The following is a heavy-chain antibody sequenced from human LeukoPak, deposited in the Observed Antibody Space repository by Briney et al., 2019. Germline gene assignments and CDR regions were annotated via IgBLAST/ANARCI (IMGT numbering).Heavy chain of an antibody. CDR1: GGSISSYY. J-gene: IGHJ4*02. CDR3: ARHIRAMFRFPFDY. V-gene: IGHV4-59*08. CDR2: IYYSGST. D-gene: IGHD3-10*02. Sequence: SETLSLTCTVSGGSISSYYWSWIRQPPGKTLEWIGYIYYSGSTNYNPSLKSRVTISIDTSKNQFSLKLSSVTAADTAVYYCARHIRAMFRFPFDYWGQGTLVTVSS.